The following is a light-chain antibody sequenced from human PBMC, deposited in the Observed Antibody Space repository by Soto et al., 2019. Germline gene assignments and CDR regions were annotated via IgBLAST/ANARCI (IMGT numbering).Light chain of an antibody. CDR1: QSISNH. Sequence: DIQMTQSPSSLSASVEDRVTITCRASQSISNHLNWYQQKPGKAPKLLIFAASSLQSGVPSRFSGSRSGPDFTLTISSLQPEDFATYYCLQDYNYPLTFGGGTKVDI. CDR2: AAS. V-gene: IGKV1-39*01. J-gene: IGKJ4*01. CDR3: LQDYNYPLT.